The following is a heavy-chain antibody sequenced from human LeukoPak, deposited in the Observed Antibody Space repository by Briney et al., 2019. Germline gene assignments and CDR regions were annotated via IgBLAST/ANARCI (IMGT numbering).Heavy chain of an antibody. CDR2: INPSGGST. CDR1: GYTFTSYY. CDR3: ARVYHVSGYDYPLYYYYYGMDV. D-gene: IGHD5-12*01. Sequence: GASVKVSCKASGYTFTSYYMHWVRQAPGQGLEWMGIINPSGGSTSYAQKFQGRVTMTRDTSTSTVYMELSSLRSEDTAVYYCARVYHVSGYDYPLYYYYYGMDVWGQGTTVTVSS. V-gene: IGHV1-46*01. J-gene: IGHJ6*02.